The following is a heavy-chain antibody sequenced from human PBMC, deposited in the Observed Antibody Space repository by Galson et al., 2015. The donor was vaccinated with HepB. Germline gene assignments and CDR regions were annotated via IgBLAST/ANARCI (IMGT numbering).Heavy chain of an antibody. CDR1: GGSFSGYY. CDR3: ARGQPDLYYDFWSGYYTGRHYFDY. CDR2: INHSGST. V-gene: IGHV4-34*01. J-gene: IGHJ4*02. Sequence: SETLSLTCAVYGGSFSGYYWSWIRQPPGKGLEWIGEINHSGSTNYNPSLKSRVTISVDTSKNQFSLKLSSVTAADTAVYYCARGQPDLYYDFWSGYYTGRHYFDYWGQGTLVTVSS. D-gene: IGHD3-3*01.